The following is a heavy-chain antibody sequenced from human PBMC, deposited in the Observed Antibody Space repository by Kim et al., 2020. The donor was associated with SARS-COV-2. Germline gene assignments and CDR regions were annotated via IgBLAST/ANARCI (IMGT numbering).Heavy chain of an antibody. Sequence: GGSLRLSCAASGFTFSDYYMSWIRQAPGKGLEWVSYISSSSSYTNYADSVKGRFTISRDNAKNSLYLQMNSLRAEDTAVYYCARTLGIAAAGPFDYWGQGTLVTVSS. D-gene: IGHD6-13*01. CDR2: ISSSSSYT. CDR3: ARTLGIAAAGPFDY. CDR1: GFTFSDYY. V-gene: IGHV3-11*06. J-gene: IGHJ4*02.